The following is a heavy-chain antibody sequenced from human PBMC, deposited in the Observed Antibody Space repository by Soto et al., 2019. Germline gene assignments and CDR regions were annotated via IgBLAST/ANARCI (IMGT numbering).Heavy chain of an antibody. D-gene: IGHD5-12*01. CDR3: ARAYGGFDNGLDV. J-gene: IGHJ6*02. CDR2: IYYSGST. Sequence: SEPLSLTCTVSGYSIRSYYWTWIRQPPWKGLELIGYIYYSGSTRYNPSLKSRVTISVDMSKNQFSLKLSSVIAADTAVYYCARAYGGFDNGLDVWGQGTAVTVSS. V-gene: IGHV4-59*01. CDR1: GYSIRSYY.